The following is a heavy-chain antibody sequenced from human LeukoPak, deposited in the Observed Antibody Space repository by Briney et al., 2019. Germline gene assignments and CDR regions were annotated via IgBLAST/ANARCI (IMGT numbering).Heavy chain of an antibody. Sequence: GGSLRLSCAASGFTFSSYAMSWVRQALGKGLEWVAVISYDGSNKYYADSVKGRFTISRDNSKNTLYLQMNSLRAEDTAVYYCARDGYYYDSSGYYSRRNYYYYYYMDVWGKGTTVTVSS. CDR1: GFTFSSYA. V-gene: IGHV3-30*04. D-gene: IGHD3-22*01. J-gene: IGHJ6*03. CDR2: ISYDGSNK. CDR3: ARDGYYYDSSGYYSRRNYYYYYYMDV.